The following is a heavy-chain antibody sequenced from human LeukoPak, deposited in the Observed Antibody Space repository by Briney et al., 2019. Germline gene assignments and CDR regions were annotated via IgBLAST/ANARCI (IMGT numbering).Heavy chain of an antibody. J-gene: IGHJ5*02. CDR2: IYYSGST. Sequence: PSETLSLTCTVSGGSISSYYWSWIRQPPGKGLEWIGYIYYSGSTNYNPSLKSRVTISVDTSKNQFSLKLSSVTAADTAVYYCARWSGSYGLNWFDPWGQGTLVTVSP. D-gene: IGHD1-26*01. CDR1: GGSISSYY. V-gene: IGHV4-59*08. CDR3: ARWSGSYGLNWFDP.